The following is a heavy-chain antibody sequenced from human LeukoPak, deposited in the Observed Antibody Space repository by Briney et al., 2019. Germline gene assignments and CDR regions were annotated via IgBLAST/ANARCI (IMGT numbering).Heavy chain of an antibody. J-gene: IGHJ4*02. CDR2: ISGSGGST. CDR3: AKDRESYCSGGSCYDPDFDY. CDR1: GFTFSSYA. D-gene: IGHD2-15*01. Sequence: GGSLRLSCAASGFTFSSYAMSWVRQAPGKGLEWVSAISGSGGSTYYADSVKGRFTISRDNSKNTLYLQMNSLRAEDTAVYYCAKDRESYCSGGSCYDPDFDYWGQGTLATVSS. V-gene: IGHV3-23*01.